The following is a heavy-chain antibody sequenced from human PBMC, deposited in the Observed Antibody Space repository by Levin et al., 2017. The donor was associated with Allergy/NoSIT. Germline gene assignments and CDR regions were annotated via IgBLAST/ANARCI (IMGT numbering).Heavy chain of an antibody. J-gene: IGHJ4*02. CDR3: TKGPVVITSYFDY. V-gene: IGHV3-30-3*01. Sequence: GGSLRLSCAASGFTFSSYAMHWVRQAPGKGLEWVAVISYDGSNKYYADSVKGRFTISRDNSKNTLYLQMNSLRAEDTAVYYCTKGPVVITSYFDYWGQGTLATVSS. D-gene: IGHD3-22*01. CDR2: ISYDGSNK. CDR1: GFTFSSYA.